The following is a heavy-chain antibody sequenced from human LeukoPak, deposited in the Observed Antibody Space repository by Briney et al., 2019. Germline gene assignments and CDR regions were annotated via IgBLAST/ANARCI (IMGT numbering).Heavy chain of an antibody. Sequence: GGSLRLSCTASGFTFGDYAMSWFRQAPGKGLEWVGFIRSKAYGGTTEYAASVKGRFTISRDDSKGIAYLQMNSLKTEDTAVYYCTRYCSSTSCYSYYMDVWGKGTTVTVSS. CDR2: IRSKAYGGTT. D-gene: IGHD2-2*02. J-gene: IGHJ6*03. V-gene: IGHV3-49*03. CDR1: GFTFGDYA. CDR3: TRYCSSTSCYSYYMDV.